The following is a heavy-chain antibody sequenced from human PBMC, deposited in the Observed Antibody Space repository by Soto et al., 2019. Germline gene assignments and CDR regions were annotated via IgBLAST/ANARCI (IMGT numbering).Heavy chain of an antibody. CDR2: IYSGGST. J-gene: IGHJ4*02. CDR3: ATLVVVAASTNYDY. D-gene: IGHD2-15*01. CDR1: GFTVSSNY. V-gene: IGHV3-53*01. Sequence: GGFLRLSCAASGFTVSSNYMSWVRQAPRKGLEWVSVIYSGGSTYYADSVKGRFTISRDNSKNTLYLQMNSLRAEDTAVYYCATLVVVAASTNYDYWGQGTLVTVSS.